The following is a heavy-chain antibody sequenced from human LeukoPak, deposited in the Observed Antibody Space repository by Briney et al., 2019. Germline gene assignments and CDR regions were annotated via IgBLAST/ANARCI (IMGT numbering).Heavy chain of an antibody. D-gene: IGHD5-18*01. Sequence: ASVTVSCKPSGYTFSGYYMHWVRQAPGLGLEWMGWINPNSGDTNYAQKFQGRVTMTRDTSISTAYMELSRLRSDDTAVYYCARVQDRGMVSALDYWGQGTLVTVSS. J-gene: IGHJ4*02. V-gene: IGHV1-2*02. CDR3: ARVQDRGMVSALDY. CDR2: INPNSGDT. CDR1: GYTFSGYY.